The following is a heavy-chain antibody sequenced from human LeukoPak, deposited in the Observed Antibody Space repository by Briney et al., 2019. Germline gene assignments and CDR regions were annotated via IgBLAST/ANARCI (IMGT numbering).Heavy chain of an antibody. CDR3: AKSWGSTRPYYNYMDV. V-gene: IGHV3-23*01. CDR1: GFTFSSPA. D-gene: IGHD1-26*01. CDR2: IGYRGGSI. Sequence: PGGSLRLSCAASGFTFSSPAMSWVRQAPGKGLEWVSIIGYRGGSIYYAYSVKGRFTISRDNSKNTLSLQMNGLRPEDTAVYYCAKSWGSTRPYYNYMDVWGKGTTVTVSS. J-gene: IGHJ6*03.